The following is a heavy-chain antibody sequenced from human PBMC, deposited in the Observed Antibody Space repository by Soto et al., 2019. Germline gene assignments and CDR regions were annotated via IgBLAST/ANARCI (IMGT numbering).Heavy chain of an antibody. CDR1: GFTFSTYG. J-gene: IGHJ4*02. CDR2: ISYDGSNK. Sequence: QVQLVESGGGVVQPGRSLRLSCAASGFTFSTYGMHWVRQAPGKGLEWVAVISYDGSNKYYADSVKGRFTISRDNSKNTLYLQMSSLRAEDTAVYYCAKVCSYSVIDYWGQGTLVTVSS. D-gene: IGHD3-10*02. CDR3: AKVCSYSVIDY. V-gene: IGHV3-30*18.